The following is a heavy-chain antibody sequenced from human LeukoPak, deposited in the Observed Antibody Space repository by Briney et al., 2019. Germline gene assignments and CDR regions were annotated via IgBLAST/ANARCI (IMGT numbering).Heavy chain of an antibody. J-gene: IGHJ4*02. D-gene: IGHD6-6*01. CDR3: ARVKSRAARPLGNFDY. Sequence: GGSLRLSCAASGFTVSSNYMSWVRQAPGKGLEWVSVIYSGGSTYYADSVKGRFTISRDNSKNTLYLQMNSLRSEDTAVYYCARVKSRAARPLGNFDYWGQGTLVTVSS. CDR1: GFTVSSNY. V-gene: IGHV3-53*05. CDR2: IYSGGST.